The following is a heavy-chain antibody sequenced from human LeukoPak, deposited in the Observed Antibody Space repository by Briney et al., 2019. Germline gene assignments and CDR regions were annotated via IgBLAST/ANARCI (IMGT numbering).Heavy chain of an antibody. V-gene: IGHV3-23*01. CDR2: ISGSAGST. D-gene: IGHD4-17*01. Sequence: GGSLRLSCAASGFTFSNYVMSWVRQAPGKGLEWVSAISGSAGSTYYADSVKGRFTISRDNSKNTLYLQMNNLRAEDTAVYYCANEIRPNDYWGQGTQVTVSS. CDR3: ANEIRPNDY. J-gene: IGHJ4*02. CDR1: GFTFSNYV.